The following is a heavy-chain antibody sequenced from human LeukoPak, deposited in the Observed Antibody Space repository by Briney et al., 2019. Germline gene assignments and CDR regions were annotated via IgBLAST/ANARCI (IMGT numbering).Heavy chain of an antibody. Sequence: GGSLRLSCAASGFTFSSYSMNWVRQAPGKGLEWVSSISSSSGYIYYADSVKGRFTISRDNAKSSLYLQMNSLRAEDTAVYYCARDLDYGDYVGAFDIWGQGTMVTVSS. J-gene: IGHJ3*02. CDR2: ISSSSGYI. V-gene: IGHV3-21*01. D-gene: IGHD4-17*01. CDR1: GFTFSSYS. CDR3: ARDLDYGDYVGAFDI.